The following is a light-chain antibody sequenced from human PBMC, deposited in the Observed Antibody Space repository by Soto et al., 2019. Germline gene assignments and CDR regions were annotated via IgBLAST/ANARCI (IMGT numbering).Light chain of an antibody. CDR3: QTWGTGVVV. J-gene: IGLJ2*01. V-gene: IGLV4-69*01. CDR2: LNSDGSH. Sequence: QSVLTQTRSASASLGASVKLTCTLSSGHSSYAIAWHQQQPEKGPRYLMKLNSDGSHSEGDGIPDRFSGSSSGAERYLTIPSLPPEDEADYYCQTWGTGVVVFGGGTKGTV. CDR1: SGHSSYA.